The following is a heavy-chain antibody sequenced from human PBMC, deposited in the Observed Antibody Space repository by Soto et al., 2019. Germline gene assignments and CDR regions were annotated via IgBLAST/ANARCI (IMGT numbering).Heavy chain of an antibody. CDR3: ARDGEQWLIIDSAFDI. CDR2: INPSGGST. J-gene: IGHJ3*02. Sequence: QVQLVQSGAEVKKPGASVKVSCKASGYTFTSYYMHWVRQAPGQGLEWMGIINPSGGSTSYAQKFQGRVTMTRDTSTSTVYMELSSLRSGDTAVYYCARDGEQWLIIDSAFDIWGQGTMVTVSS. CDR1: GYTFTSYY. D-gene: IGHD6-19*01. V-gene: IGHV1-46*01.